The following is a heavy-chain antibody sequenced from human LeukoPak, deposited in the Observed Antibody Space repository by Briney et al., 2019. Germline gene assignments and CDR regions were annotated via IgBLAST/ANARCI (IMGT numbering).Heavy chain of an antibody. J-gene: IGHJ4*02. CDR3: ARDPIAAAGSDY. CDR2: IYSGGST. Sequence: PGGSLRLSCAASGSTVSSNYMSWVRQAPGKGLEWVSVIYSGGSTYYADSVKGRFTISRDNSKNTLYLQMNSLRAEDTAVYYCARDPIAAAGSDYWGQGTLVTVSS. D-gene: IGHD6-13*01. V-gene: IGHV3-66*01. CDR1: GSTVSSNY.